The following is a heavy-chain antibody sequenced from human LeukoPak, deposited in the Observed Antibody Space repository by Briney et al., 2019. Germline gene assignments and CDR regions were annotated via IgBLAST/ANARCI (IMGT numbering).Heavy chain of an antibody. CDR1: GGSFSGYY. CDR2: INHSGST. J-gene: IGHJ4*02. Sequence: SETLSLTCAVYGGSFSGYYWSWIRQPPGKGLEWIGEINHSGSTNYNPSLKSRVTISVDTSKNQFSLKLSSVTAADTAVYYCARGYWADTAMVFSDYWGQGTLVTVSS. V-gene: IGHV4-34*01. CDR3: ARGYWADTAMVFSDY. D-gene: IGHD5-18*01.